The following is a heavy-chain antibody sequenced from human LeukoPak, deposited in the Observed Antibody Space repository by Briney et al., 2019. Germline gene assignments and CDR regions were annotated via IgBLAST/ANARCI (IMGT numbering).Heavy chain of an antibody. CDR2: IGHSGST. CDR1: GASITNGDYY. Sequence: SETLSLTCAVSGASITNGDYYWTWTRQHPGKGLEWVGYIGHSGSTHYNPSLKSRLSISRDTSKSHFSLNLTSVTGADTAVYYCARGFNDFPPSNRYFMDVWGRGTTVIVSS. CDR3: ARGFNDFPPSNRYFMDV. V-gene: IGHV4-31*11. D-gene: IGHD3-3*01. J-gene: IGHJ6*03.